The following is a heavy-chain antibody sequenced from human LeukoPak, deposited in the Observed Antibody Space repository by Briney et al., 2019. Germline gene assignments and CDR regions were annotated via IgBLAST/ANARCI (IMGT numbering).Heavy chain of an antibody. CDR2: ITGGGSGI. Sequence: GESLRLSCAASGFTFSNYAMSWVRLAPGKGLEWVSAITGGGSGIYYADSMKSRFTISRDNSKNTLYLQINSLRAEDTAVYYCAKWGDYDVLTGYYVSDYWGQGTLVTVSS. CDR3: AKWGDYDVLTGYYVSDY. D-gene: IGHD3-9*01. CDR1: GFTFSNYA. V-gene: IGHV3-23*01. J-gene: IGHJ4*02.